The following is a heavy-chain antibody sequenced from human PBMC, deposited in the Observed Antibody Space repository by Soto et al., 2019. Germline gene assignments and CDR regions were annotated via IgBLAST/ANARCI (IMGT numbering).Heavy chain of an antibody. D-gene: IGHD3-3*01. CDR3: ARDLGLIWSGTPYYMDV. V-gene: IGHV3-21*01. J-gene: IGHJ6*03. Sequence: PGGSLRLSCAASGFTFSSYSMNWVRQAPGKGLEWVSSISSSSSYIYYADSVKGRFTISRDNAKNSLYLQMNSLRAEDTAVYYCARDLGLIWSGTPYYMDVWGKGTTVTVSS. CDR1: GFTFSSYS. CDR2: ISSSSSYI.